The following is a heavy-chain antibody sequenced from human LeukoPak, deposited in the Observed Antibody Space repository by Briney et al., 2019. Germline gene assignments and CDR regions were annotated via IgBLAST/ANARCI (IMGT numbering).Heavy chain of an antibody. CDR1: GYSISSGYC. V-gene: IGHV4-38-2*01. J-gene: IGHJ4*02. CDR3: ARLSDY. Sequence: TSETLSLTCAVSGYSISSGYCWGWIRQPPGKGLEWIGSIYHSGSTYYNPSLKSRVTISVDTSKNQFSLKLSSVTAADTAVYYCARLSDYWGQGTLVTVSS. CDR2: IYHSGST.